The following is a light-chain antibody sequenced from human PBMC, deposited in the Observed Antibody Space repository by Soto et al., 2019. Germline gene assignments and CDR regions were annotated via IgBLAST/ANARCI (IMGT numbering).Light chain of an antibody. V-gene: IGKV1-39*01. CDR3: QQSYTTPYT. J-gene: IGKJ2*01. CDR2: GAS. Sequence: DIQMTQSPSSLSASVGDRVTITCRASQTISSYLNWYHQKPGKTPQLLIYGASSLQSGAPSRFSGSGSGTHFTLTISSLQPDDFATYYCQQSYTTPYTFGQGTKLEIK. CDR1: QTISSY.